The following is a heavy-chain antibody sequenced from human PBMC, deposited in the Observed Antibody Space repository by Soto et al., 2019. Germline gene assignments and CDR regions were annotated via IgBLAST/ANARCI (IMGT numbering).Heavy chain of an antibody. CDR3: ARVRVIVGASTDYFYGMDV. CDR2: ISSSSRYI. V-gene: IGHV3-21*01. CDR1: GFTFSSYS. D-gene: IGHD1-26*01. J-gene: IGHJ6*02. Sequence: EVQLVESGGGLVKPGGSLRLSCAASGFTFSSYSMNWVRQAPGKGLEWVSSISSSSRYIYYAYSVKSRFTFSRDNDKNPLYHQMNHPRAEDTAVYYCARVRVIVGASTDYFYGMDVLGQWSTVTV.